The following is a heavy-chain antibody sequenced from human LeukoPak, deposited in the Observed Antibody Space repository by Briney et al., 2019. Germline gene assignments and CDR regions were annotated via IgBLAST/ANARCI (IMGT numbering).Heavy chain of an antibody. CDR3: ASTWGVIAAADYNWFDP. Sequence: SETLSLTCAVYGGSFSGYYWSWIRQPPGKGLEWIGEINHSGSTNYNPSLKSRVTISVDTSKNQFSLKLSSVTAADTAVYYCASTWGVIAAADYNWFDPWGQGTLVTVSS. V-gene: IGHV4-34*01. D-gene: IGHD6-13*01. CDR1: GGSFSGYY. CDR2: INHSGST. J-gene: IGHJ5*02.